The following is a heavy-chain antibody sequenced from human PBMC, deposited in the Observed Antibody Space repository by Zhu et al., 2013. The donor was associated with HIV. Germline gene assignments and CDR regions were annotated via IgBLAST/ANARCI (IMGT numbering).Heavy chain of an antibody. CDR1: GGTFSSYA. J-gene: IGHJ4*02. V-gene: IGHV1-69*01. CDR2: IIPIFGTA. D-gene: IGHD2-2*01. CDR3: ARDPPRTANLNDLGYCSSTSCSREDY. Sequence: QVQLVQSGAEVKKPGSSVKVSCKASGGTFSSYAISWVRQAPGQGLEWMGGIIPIFGTANYAQKFQGRVTITADESTSTAYMELSSLRSEDTAVYYCARDPPRTANLNDLGYCSSTSCSREDYWGRGNPGHRLL.